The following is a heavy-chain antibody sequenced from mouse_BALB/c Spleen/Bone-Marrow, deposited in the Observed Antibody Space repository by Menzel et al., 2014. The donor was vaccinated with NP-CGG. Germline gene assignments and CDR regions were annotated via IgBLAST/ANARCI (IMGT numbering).Heavy chain of an antibody. V-gene: IGHV1S81*02. CDR3: TRSTMITYFGY. CDR1: GFTFTSYY. CDR2: INPSNGGT. D-gene: IGHD2-4*01. J-gene: IGHJ2*01. Sequence: QVQLQQSGAELVKPGASVKLSCKASGFTFTSYYMYWVKQRPGQGLEWIGEINPSNGGTNFNEKFKSKATLTVDKPSSTAYMQLSSLTSEDSAVYYCTRSTMITYFGYWGQGTTLTVSS.